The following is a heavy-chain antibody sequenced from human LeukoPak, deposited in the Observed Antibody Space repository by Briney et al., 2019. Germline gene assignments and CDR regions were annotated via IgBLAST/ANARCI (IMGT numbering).Heavy chain of an antibody. Sequence: ASLKVSCKASGYTFASYGISWVRQAPGQGLEWMGWISAYDGNTNYAQKLQGRVTMTTATSTSTAYMELRSLRSDDTAVYYCARDRVFVDTAMVSPIPYFDYWGPGTLVT. D-gene: IGHD5-18*01. CDR3: ARDRVFVDTAMVSPIPYFDY. V-gene: IGHV1-18*01. CDR1: GYTFASYG. CDR2: ISAYDGNT. J-gene: IGHJ4*02.